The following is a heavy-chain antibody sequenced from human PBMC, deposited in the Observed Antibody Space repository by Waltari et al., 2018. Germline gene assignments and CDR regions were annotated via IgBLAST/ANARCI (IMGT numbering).Heavy chain of an antibody. Sequence: QVQLVQSGAELKKPGSSVQVACQASGGHFSTSTIRWVRQAPGQGLEWMGRFIPLLEIANYAQKFQGRVTITADKSTNTAYMALSSLRLEDTAVYYCANLDRSSWDEWPVDFWGQGTLVTVSS. D-gene: IGHD2-2*01. CDR3: ANLDRSSWDEWPVDF. V-gene: IGHV1-69*02. CDR2: FIPLLEIA. CDR1: GGHFSTST. J-gene: IGHJ4*02.